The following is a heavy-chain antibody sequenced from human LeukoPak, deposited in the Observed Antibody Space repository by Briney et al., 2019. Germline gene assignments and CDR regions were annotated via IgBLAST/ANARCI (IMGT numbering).Heavy chain of an antibody. J-gene: IGHJ6*02. V-gene: IGHV3-21*01. D-gene: IGHD3-9*01. CDR1: GFTFSSYS. CDR2: ISSSSSYI. Sequence: KARGSLRLSCAASGFTFSSYSMNWVRQAPGKGLEWVSSISSSSSYIYYADSVKGRFTISRDNAKNSLYLQMNSLRAEDTAVYYCARDEYYDILTGYYQYYYYYGMDVWGQGTTVTVSS. CDR3: ARDEYYDILTGYYQYYYYYGMDV.